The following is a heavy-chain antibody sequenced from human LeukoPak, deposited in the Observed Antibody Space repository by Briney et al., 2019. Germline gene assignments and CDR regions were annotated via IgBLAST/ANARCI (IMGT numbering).Heavy chain of an antibody. V-gene: IGHV1-69*04. D-gene: IGHD3-22*01. CDR3: ARDRLYYYDSSGYYQTPDY. CDR1: GDTFSSYA. CDR2: IIPIFGIA. Sequence: SVKVSCKASGDTFSSYAISWVRQAPGQGLEWMGRIIPIFGIANYAQKFQGRVTITADKPTSTAYMELSSLRSEDTAVYYCARDRLYYYDSSGYYQTPDYWGQGTLVTVSS. J-gene: IGHJ4*02.